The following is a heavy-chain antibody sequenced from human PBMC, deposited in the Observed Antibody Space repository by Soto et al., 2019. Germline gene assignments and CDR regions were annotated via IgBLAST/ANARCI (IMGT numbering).Heavy chain of an antibody. Sequence: QVQLVQSGAEVKKPGASVKVSCKASGYTFTSYGISWVRQAPGQGLEWMGWISAYNGNTNHAQKLQGRGTMTTDTATSTAYMELRSLRSGDTAGYYCASDRPTIASAGREDSWGQGTLVTVS. CDR3: ASDRPTIASAGREDS. CDR1: GYTFTSYG. J-gene: IGHJ4*02. V-gene: IGHV1-18*01. CDR2: ISAYNGNT. D-gene: IGHD6-13*01.